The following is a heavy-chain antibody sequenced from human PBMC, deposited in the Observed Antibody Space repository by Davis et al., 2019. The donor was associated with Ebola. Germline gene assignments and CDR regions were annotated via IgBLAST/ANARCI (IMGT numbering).Heavy chain of an antibody. CDR1: GFTFSSYS. CDR3: AKNRGSSWPEYFQH. Sequence: GGSLRLSCAASGFTFSSYSMNWVRQAPGKGLEWVSAISGSGGSTYYADSVKGRFTISRDNSKNTLYLQMNSLRAEDTAVYYCAKNRGSSWPEYFQHWGQGTLVTVSS. J-gene: IGHJ1*01. D-gene: IGHD6-13*01. V-gene: IGHV3-23*01. CDR2: ISGSGGST.